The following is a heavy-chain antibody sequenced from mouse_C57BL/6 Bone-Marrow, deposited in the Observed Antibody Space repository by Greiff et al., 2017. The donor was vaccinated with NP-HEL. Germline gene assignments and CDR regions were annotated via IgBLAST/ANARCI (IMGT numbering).Heavy chain of an antibody. CDR1: GFSLTSYG. J-gene: IGHJ1*03. CDR3: AKKGGNYGYFDV. V-gene: IGHV2-5*01. CDR2: IWRGGST. D-gene: IGHD2-1*01. Sequence: VKLQESGPGLVQPSPSLSITCTASGFSLTSYGVHWVRQSPGKGLEWLGVIWRGGSTDYNAAFMSRLSITKDNSKGQVFFKMNSLQADDTAIYYCAKKGGNYGYFDVWGTGTTVTVSS.